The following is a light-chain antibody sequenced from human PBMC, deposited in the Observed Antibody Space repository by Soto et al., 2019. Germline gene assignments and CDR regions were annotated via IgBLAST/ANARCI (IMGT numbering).Light chain of an antibody. V-gene: IGKV3-15*01. CDR3: QQYNNWPPWT. J-gene: IGKJ1*01. CDR1: QSVSSN. CDR2: GAS. Sequence: EIVMTQSPATLSVSPGERATLSCRASQSVSSNLAWYQQKPGQAPRLLIYGASTRATAIPARFSGSGSGTDFTLTISSLQSEDFAVYYCQQYNNWPPWTFGHGTKVEIK.